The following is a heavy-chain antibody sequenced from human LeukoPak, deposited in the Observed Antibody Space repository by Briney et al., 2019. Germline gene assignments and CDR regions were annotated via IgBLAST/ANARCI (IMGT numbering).Heavy chain of an antibody. CDR2: IYHSGST. CDR1: GSSISSGGYS. J-gene: IGHJ4*02. D-gene: IGHD3-22*01. Sequence: PSETLSLTCAVSGSSISSGGYSWSWIRQPPGKGLEWIGYIYHSGSTYYNPSLKSRVTISVDRSKNQFSLKLSSVTAADTAVYYCARDGGYYYDSSGYYDYWGQGTLVTVSS. CDR3: ARDGGYYYDSSGYYDY. V-gene: IGHV4-30-2*01.